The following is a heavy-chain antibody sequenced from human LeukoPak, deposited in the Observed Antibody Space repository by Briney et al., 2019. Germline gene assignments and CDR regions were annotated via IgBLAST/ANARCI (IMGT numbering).Heavy chain of an antibody. CDR1: GFTFSSYA. D-gene: IGHD5-18*01. CDR2: ISGCGGST. V-gene: IGHV3-23*01. Sequence: GGSLRLSCAASGFTFSSYAMSWVRQAPGKGLEWVSAISGCGGSTYYADSVKGRFTISRDNSKNTLYLQMNSLRAEDTAVYYCAKDREQLWSPFDYWGQGTLVTVSS. J-gene: IGHJ4*02. CDR3: AKDREQLWSPFDY.